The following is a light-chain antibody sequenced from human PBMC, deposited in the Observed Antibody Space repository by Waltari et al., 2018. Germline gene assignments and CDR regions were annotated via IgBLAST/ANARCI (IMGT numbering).Light chain of an antibody. CDR2: ANT. CDR1: GSHIGAGFD. CDR3: HSYDSSLSAWV. Sequence: QSGLTQPPSVSGAPGQRVTISCTGSGSHIGAGFDVTWYQHVPGTVPKLLIYANTNRPSGVPDRFSGSKSATSASLAITGLQAEDEADYFCHSYDSSLSAWVFGGGTKVTVL. V-gene: IGLV1-40*01. J-gene: IGLJ3*02.